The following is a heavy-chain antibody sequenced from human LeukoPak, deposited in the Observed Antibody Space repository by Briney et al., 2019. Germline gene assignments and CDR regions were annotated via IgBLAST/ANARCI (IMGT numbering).Heavy chain of an antibody. Sequence: GGSLRLSCAASGFTFSDQSMNWVRQAPGKGLEWVSSISANSLHIFYADSVKGRFTISRDNAKNSLYLQMHNLRVEDTAVYYCVGPDSQFDCWGQGTLVTVSS. V-gene: IGHV3-21*01. J-gene: IGHJ4*02. CDR2: ISANSLHI. CDR1: GFTFSDQS. D-gene: IGHD3-10*01. CDR3: VGPDSQFDC.